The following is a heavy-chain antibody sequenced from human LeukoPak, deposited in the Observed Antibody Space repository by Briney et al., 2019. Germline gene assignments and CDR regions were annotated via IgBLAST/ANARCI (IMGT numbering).Heavy chain of an antibody. CDR1: GFTFSSYA. CDR3: AKDPYYYGSGSRSYYMDV. CDR2: ISGSGGST. Sequence: PGGSLRLSCAASGFTFSSYAMHWVRQAPGKGLEWVSAISGSGGSTYYADSVKGRFTISRDNSKNTLYLQTNSLRAEDTAVYYCAKDPYYYGSGSRSYYMDVWGKGTTVTVSS. D-gene: IGHD3-10*01. V-gene: IGHV3-23*01. J-gene: IGHJ6*03.